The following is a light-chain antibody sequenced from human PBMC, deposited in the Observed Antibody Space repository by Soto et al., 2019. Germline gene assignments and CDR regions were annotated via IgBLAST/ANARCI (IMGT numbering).Light chain of an antibody. CDR1: QSISNW. CDR2: DVS. Sequence: DIRMTQSPSTLSASVGDRVTITCRASQSISNWLAWYQQKPGKAPKLLIYDVSSLESGVPSRFSGRGSGTEFTLTISSLQPDDFATYYCQQYNTYSYTFGQGTKLEIK. J-gene: IGKJ2*01. V-gene: IGKV1-5*01. CDR3: QQYNTYSYT.